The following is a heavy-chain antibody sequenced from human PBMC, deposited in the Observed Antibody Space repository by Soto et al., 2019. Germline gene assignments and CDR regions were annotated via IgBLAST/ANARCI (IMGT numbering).Heavy chain of an antibody. CDR3: ARDVRVNYDFFYGMDV. CDR2: ISAYNGNT. CDR1: GYTFTSYG. D-gene: IGHD3-3*01. Sequence: ASVKVSCKASGYTFTSYGISWVRQAPGQGLEWMGWISAYNGNTNYAQKLQGRVTMTTDTSTSTAYMELRSLRSDDTAVYYCARDVRVNYDFFYGMDVWGQGTTVTVSS. V-gene: IGHV1-18*04. J-gene: IGHJ6*02.